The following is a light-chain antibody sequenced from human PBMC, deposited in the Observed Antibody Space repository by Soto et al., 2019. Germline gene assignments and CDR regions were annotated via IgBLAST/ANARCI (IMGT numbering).Light chain of an antibody. CDR2: STS. CDR3: QQANSCLVT. J-gene: IGKJ4*02. Sequence: IQITESPPSVSASVGDRGTITCRASQDIGTWLAWFQQKAGKAPQLLISSTSSLQSGVPSRFSGSGSGTDFTLTISGLQPGDCATYYCQQANSCLVTFGGGTKV. V-gene: IGKV1-12*01. CDR1: QDIGTW.